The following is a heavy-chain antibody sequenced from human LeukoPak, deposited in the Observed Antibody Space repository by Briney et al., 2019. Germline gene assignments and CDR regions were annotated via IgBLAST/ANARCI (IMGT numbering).Heavy chain of an antibody. D-gene: IGHD2-2*01. Sequence: GASVKVSCKASGYTFTRYAIHWVRQAPGQSLEWMGWINAGNGYTTYSQKFQGRVTITRDTSANIAYMELSSLASEDTAAYFCATNQEGLYCSSTSCYGSFGYWGQGTPVTVSS. J-gene: IGHJ4*02. CDR3: ATNQEGLYCSSTSCYGSFGY. CDR1: GYTFTRYA. CDR2: INAGNGYT. V-gene: IGHV1-3*01.